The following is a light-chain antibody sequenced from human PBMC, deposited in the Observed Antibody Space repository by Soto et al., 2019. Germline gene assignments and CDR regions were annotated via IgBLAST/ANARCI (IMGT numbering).Light chain of an antibody. CDR3: QQRRNWVAGT. CDR1: QTIYNY. CDR2: DAS. J-gene: IGKJ3*01. V-gene: IGKV3-11*01. Sequence: EILLTQSPATLSLSPGERATLSCRASQTIYNYVAWYQQKPGQAPRLLIHDASNRATGIPDRFSGSGSGTDFTLTISSLEPEDFAVYYFQQRRNWVAGTFGPGTKVEI.